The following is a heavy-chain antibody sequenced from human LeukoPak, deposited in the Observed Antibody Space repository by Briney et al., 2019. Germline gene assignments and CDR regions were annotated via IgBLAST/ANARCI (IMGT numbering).Heavy chain of an antibody. D-gene: IGHD2-2*01. CDR1: GGSFSGYY. CDR2: INHSGST. V-gene: IGHV4-34*01. CDR3: ACGTKRHCSSTSCFKLSYYYYYMDV. J-gene: IGHJ6*03. Sequence: PSETLSLTCAVYGGSFSGYYWSWIRQPPGKGLEWIGEINHSGSTNYNPSLKSRVTISVDTSKNQFSLKLSSVTAADTAVYYCACGTKRHCSSTSCFKLSYYYYYMDVWGKGTTVTVSS.